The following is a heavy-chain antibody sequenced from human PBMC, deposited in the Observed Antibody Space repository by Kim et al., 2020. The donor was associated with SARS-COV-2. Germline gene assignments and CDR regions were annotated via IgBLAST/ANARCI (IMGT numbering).Heavy chain of an antibody. J-gene: IGHJ4*02. CDR1: GFTFSNAW. D-gene: IGHD3-9*01. Sequence: GGSLRLSCAASGFTFSNAWMSWVRQAPGKGLEWVGRIKSKTDGGTTDYAAPVKGRFTISRDDSKNTLYLQMNSLKTEDTAVYYCTTDVYYDILTGYYYWGQGTLVTVSS. CDR2: IKSKTDGGTT. CDR3: TTDVYYDILTGYYY. V-gene: IGHV3-15*01.